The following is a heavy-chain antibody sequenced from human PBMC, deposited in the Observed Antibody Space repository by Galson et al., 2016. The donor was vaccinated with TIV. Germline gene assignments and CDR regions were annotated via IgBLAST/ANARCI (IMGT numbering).Heavy chain of an antibody. Sequence: SLRLSCAASGFSFSGAWMTWVRQAPGKGLEWVGRMRSHFDGGTIDYAAPVKGRFIISRDDSTQTLYLQMTSLKTEDTGVYYCSRGAYGGFIGSVASDIWGQGTLVTVSS. V-gene: IGHV3-15*01. J-gene: IGHJ3*02. CDR3: SRGAYGGFIGSVASDI. CDR1: GFSFSGAW. D-gene: IGHD4-23*01. CDR2: MRSHFDGGTI.